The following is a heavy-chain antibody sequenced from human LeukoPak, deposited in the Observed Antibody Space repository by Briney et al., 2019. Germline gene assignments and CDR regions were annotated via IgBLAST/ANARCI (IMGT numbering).Heavy chain of an antibody. CDR3: ARDALYDFWSGYYTADYYYYYYMDV. CDR2: ISSSSSYI. D-gene: IGHD3-3*01. CDR1: GFTFSSYS. V-gene: IGHV3-21*01. J-gene: IGHJ6*03. Sequence: PGGSLRLSCAASGFTFSSYSMNWVRQAPGKGLEWVSSISSSSSYIYYADSVKGRFTISRDNAKNSLYLQMNSLRAEDTAVYYCARDALYDFWSGYYTADYYYYYYMDVWGKGTTVTVSS.